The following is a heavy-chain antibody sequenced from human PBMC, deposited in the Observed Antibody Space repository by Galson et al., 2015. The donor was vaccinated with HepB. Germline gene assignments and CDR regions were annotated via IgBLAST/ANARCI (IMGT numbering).Heavy chain of an antibody. CDR2: IYYSGST. V-gene: IGHV4-59*01. CDR1: GGSISSYY. Sequence: ETLSLTCTVSGGSISSYYWSWIRQPPGKGLEWIGYIYYSGSTNYNPSLKSRVTISVDTSKNQFSLKLSSVTAADTAVYYCARVTLEMATITRESAFDIWGQGTMVTVSS. CDR3: ARVTLEMATITRESAFDI. J-gene: IGHJ3*02. D-gene: IGHD5-24*01.